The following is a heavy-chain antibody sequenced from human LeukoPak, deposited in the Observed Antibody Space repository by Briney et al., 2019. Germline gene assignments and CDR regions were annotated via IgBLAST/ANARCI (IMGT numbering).Heavy chain of an antibody. V-gene: IGHV4-34*10. CDR3: ARGYFYYGSGTYYNTLIWFDP. J-gene: IGHJ5*02. Sequence: SETLSLTCAVYGGSFSGYYWSWIRQPPGKELEWIGSIYIRGSTYYNPSLKTRITISLDTSKNQFSLRLSSVTAADTAMYYCARGYFYYGSGTYYNTLIWFDPWGQGTLVTVSS. CDR2: IYIRGST. D-gene: IGHD3-10*01. CDR1: GGSFSGYY.